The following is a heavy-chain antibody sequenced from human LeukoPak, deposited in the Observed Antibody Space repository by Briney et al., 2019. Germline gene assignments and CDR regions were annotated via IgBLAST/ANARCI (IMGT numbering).Heavy chain of an antibody. J-gene: IGHJ4*02. Sequence: KHGESLKISCKGSGYSFTSYWIGWVRQMPGIGLEWMGIIYPGVSSTTYSPSFQGQVTISADRSITTAYLQWSSLKASDTAMYYCATGLWWDLHYWGQGTPVTVSS. V-gene: IGHV5-51*01. CDR3: ATGLWWDLHY. D-gene: IGHD1-26*01. CDR2: IYPGVSST. CDR1: GYSFTSYW.